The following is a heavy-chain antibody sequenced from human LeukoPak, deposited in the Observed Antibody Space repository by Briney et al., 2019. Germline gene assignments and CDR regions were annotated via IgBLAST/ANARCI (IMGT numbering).Heavy chain of an antibody. D-gene: IGHD2-15*01. V-gene: IGHV3-23*01. CDR1: GLTLTTCA. CDR3: AKELRPNDN. CDR2: ISISGDT. Sequence: GGSLRLSCAASGLTLTTCAMSWVRQAPGKGLEWVSSISISGDTYYADSVKGRFTLSRDNSMDTLFLQMDSLRVEDTAVYYCAKELRPNDNWGQGTMVTVSS. J-gene: IGHJ3*02.